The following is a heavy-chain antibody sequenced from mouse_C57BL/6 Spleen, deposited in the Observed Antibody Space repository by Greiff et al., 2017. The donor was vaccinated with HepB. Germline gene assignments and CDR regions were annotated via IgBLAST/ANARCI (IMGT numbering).Heavy chain of an antibody. CDR2: IHPNSGST. Sequence: VQLQQSGAELVKPGASVKLSCKASGYTFTSYWMHWVKQRPGQGLEWIGMIHPNSGSTNYNEKFKSKATLTVDKSSSTAYMQLSSLTYEDSAVYYCASDDGYPFAYWGQGTLVTVSA. CDR3: ASDDGYPFAY. CDR1: GYTFTSYW. V-gene: IGHV1-64*01. J-gene: IGHJ3*01. D-gene: IGHD2-3*01.